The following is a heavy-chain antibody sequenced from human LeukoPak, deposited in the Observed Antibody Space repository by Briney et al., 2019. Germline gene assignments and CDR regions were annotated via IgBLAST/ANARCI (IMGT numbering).Heavy chain of an antibody. J-gene: IGHJ3*02. CDR1: GFTFSNAW. D-gene: IGHD6-13*01. V-gene: IGHV3-15*01. CDR2: IKSKTDGGTT. Sequence: GGSRRLSCAASGFTFSNAWMSWVRQAPGKGLEWVGRIKSKTDGGTTDYAAPVKGRFTISRDDSKNTLYLQMNSLKTEDTAVYYCTTTYSSPGAFDIWRQGTMVTVSS. CDR3: TTTYSSPGAFDI.